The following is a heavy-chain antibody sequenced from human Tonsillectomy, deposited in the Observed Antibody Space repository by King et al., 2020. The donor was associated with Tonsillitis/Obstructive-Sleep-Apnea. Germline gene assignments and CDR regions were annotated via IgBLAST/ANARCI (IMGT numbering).Heavy chain of an antibody. CDR3: AGWDFFDWLLSDAFDI. CDR1: GYTFTGYY. D-gene: IGHD3-9*01. V-gene: IGHV1-2*06. Sequence: LVPSGAEVKKPGASVKVSCKASGYTFTGYYMHWVRQAPGQGLEWMGRTNPNSGGTNYAQKFQGRVTMTRDTSISTAYLELSRLRSADTAVYYCAGWDFFDWLLSDAFDIWGQGTMVTVSS. CDR2: TNPNSGGT. J-gene: IGHJ3*02.